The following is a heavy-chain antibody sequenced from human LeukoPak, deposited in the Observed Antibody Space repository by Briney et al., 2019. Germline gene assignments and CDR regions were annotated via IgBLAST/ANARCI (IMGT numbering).Heavy chain of an antibody. Sequence: GESLRISCKGSGSSFTSYWIAWLRQMPGKGLEWMGIIYPGDPDTRYSPSFQGQVTISADKSISTAYLQWSSPKASDTAMYYCARRADSSGYFVSWGQGTLVTVSS. D-gene: IGHD3-22*01. CDR3: ARRADSSGYFVS. CDR1: GSSFTSYW. V-gene: IGHV5-51*01. CDR2: IYPGDPDT. J-gene: IGHJ5*01.